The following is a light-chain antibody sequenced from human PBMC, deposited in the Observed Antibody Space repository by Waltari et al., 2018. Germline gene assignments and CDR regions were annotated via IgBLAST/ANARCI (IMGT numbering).Light chain of an antibody. J-gene: IGKJ1*01. CDR3: HERINWPGT. CDR2: DAS. V-gene: IGKV3-11*01. Sequence: EIVFTQSPATLYLSPGDRATLSCRASQNIINFLAWYQQKPGQATRLLIVDASKRATGIRSRFSGSLFWIYFTLTIISLEPEDFAFYYFHERINWPGTFGQATKVEIK. CDR1: QNIINF.